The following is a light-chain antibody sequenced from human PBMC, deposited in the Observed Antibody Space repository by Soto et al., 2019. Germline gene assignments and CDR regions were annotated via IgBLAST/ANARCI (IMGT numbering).Light chain of an antibody. V-gene: IGLV1-47*01. CDR2: RNN. Sequence: QSVLTQPPSASGTPGQTVTISCSGSSSNIGSAYIYWYQHLPGTAPKLLIYRNNQRPSGVPDRFSASKSGTSASLAISGLRSEDDADYYCAAWEDRLVVFGGGTKLTVL. CDR1: SSNIGSAY. J-gene: IGLJ2*01. CDR3: AAWEDRLVV.